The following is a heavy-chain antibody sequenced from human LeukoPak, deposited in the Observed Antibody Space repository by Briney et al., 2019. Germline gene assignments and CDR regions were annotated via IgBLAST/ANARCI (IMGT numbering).Heavy chain of an antibody. J-gene: IGHJ5*02. CDR3: AREVEEYYGSGSLSNWFDP. Sequence: GGSLRLFCAASWFTVSSNYMSWVRQAPGKGLEWVSVIYSGGSTYYADSVKGRFTISRDNSKNTLYLQMNSLRAEDTAVYYCAREVEEYYGSGSLSNWFDPWGQGTLVTVSS. V-gene: IGHV3-53*01. D-gene: IGHD3-10*01. CDR1: WFTVSSNY. CDR2: IYSGGST.